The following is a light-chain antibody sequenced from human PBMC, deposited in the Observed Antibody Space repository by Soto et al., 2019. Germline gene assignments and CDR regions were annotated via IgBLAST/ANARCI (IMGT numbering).Light chain of an antibody. J-gene: IGKJ1*01. CDR3: QQYWT. CDR2: DAS. V-gene: IGKV1-5*01. Sequence: DIQMTQSPSTLSASVGDRVTITCRASQSISSWLAWYQQKPGKAPKLLIYDASSLESGVPSRFSGSGSGTEFTLTISSLQPDAFATYYCQQYWTFGQGTKVDIK. CDR1: QSISSW.